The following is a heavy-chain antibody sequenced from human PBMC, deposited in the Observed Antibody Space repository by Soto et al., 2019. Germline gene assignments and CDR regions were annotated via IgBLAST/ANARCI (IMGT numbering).Heavy chain of an antibody. J-gene: IGHJ4*02. CDR2: ISGSGGST. D-gene: IGHD6-13*01. V-gene: IGHV3-23*01. CDR1: GFTFSSYA. CDR3: AKDPLAAAGTATVFDY. Sequence: GGSLRLSCAASGFTFSSYAMSWVRQAPGKGLEWVSAISGSGGSTYYADSVKGRFTISRDNSKNTLYLQMNSLRAEDTAVYYCAKDPLAAAGTATVFDYWGQGTLVTVSS.